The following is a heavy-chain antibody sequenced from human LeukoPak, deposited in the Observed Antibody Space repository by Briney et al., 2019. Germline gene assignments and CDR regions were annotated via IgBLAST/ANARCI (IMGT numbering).Heavy chain of an antibody. V-gene: IGHV3-7*01. CDR1: GFAFRNFW. CDR3: ARENYNWNPDQGYKVFDY. J-gene: IGHJ4*02. Sequence: QPGGSLRLSCAASGFAFRNFWMSWVRQAPGKGLELVANTKQDGSGKYYVDSVEGRFTVSRDNAKNSLYLQMNSLRAEDTAVYYCARENYNWNPDQGYKVFDYWGQGILVTVSS. D-gene: IGHD1-20*01. CDR2: TKQDGSGK.